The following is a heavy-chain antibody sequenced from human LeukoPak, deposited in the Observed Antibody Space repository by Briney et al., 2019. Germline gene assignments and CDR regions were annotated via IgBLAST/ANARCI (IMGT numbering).Heavy chain of an antibody. CDR3: ARDEAGTTDHDAFDV. CDR1: GFTVSSNY. CDR2: IYSGGST. J-gene: IGHJ3*01. V-gene: IGHV3-66*02. D-gene: IGHD1-7*01. Sequence: GGSLRLSCAASGFTVSSNYMSWVRQAPGRGLEWVSLIYSGGSTYYADSVKGRFTISRDNSKNTLYLQMHSLRAEDTAVYYCARDEAGTTDHDAFDVWGHGTMVTVSS.